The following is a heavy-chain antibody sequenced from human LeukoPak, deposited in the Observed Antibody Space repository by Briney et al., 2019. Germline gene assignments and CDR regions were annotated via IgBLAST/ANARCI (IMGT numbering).Heavy chain of an antibody. CDR3: AKVARTFYAFDI. V-gene: IGHV3-23*01. CDR1: GFTFSSYA. Sequence: LSGGSLRLSCAASGFTFSSYAMSWVRQAPGKGLEWVSAISGSGCSTYYADSVKGRFTISRDNSTNTLYQQMNSLRAEDTAVYYCAKVARTFYAFDIWGQGTMVTVSS. D-gene: IGHD3-16*01. CDR2: ISGSGCST. J-gene: IGHJ3*02.